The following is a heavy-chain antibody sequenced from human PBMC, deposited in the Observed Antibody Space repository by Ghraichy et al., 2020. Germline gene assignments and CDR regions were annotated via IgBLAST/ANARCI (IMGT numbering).Heavy chain of an antibody. CDR2: INHSGST. D-gene: IGHD7-27*01. J-gene: IGHJ4*02. CDR1: GGSFSGYY. Sequence: SETLSLTCAVYGGSFSGYYWSWIRQPPGKGLEWIGEINHSGSTNYNPSLKSRVTISVDTSKNQFSLKLSSVTAADTAVYYCASQTGDFDYWGQGTLVTVSS. V-gene: IGHV4-34*01. CDR3: ASQTGDFDY.